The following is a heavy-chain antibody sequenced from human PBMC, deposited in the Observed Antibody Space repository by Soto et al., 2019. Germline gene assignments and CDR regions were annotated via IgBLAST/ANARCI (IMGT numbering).Heavy chain of an antibody. CDR2: ISGSGGST. J-gene: IGHJ6*02. CDR1: GFTFSSYA. CDR3: ARDRRYSGYGDLVWYYGMDV. D-gene: IGHD5-12*01. Sequence: EVQLLESGGGLVQPGGSLRLSCAASGFTFSSYAMSWVRQAPGKGLEWVSAISGSGGSTYYADSVKGRFTISRDNSKNTLYLQMNSLRAEDTAVYYCARDRRYSGYGDLVWYYGMDVWGQGTTVTVSS. V-gene: IGHV3-23*01.